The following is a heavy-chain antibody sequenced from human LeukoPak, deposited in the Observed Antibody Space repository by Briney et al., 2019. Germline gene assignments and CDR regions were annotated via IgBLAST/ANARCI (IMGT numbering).Heavy chain of an antibody. CDR1: GFTFSGYG. D-gene: IGHD6-13*01. Sequence: GGTLRLSCAASGFTFSGYGMSWVRQAPGKGLEWVSAISGSGGSTYYANSVKGRFTISRDNSKNTLYLQMGSLTTEDMAVYYCARGSHRRYSSSWYSLWGQRTLVTVSS. J-gene: IGHJ4*02. CDR3: ARGSHRRYSSSWYSL. V-gene: IGHV3-23*01. CDR2: ISGSGGST.